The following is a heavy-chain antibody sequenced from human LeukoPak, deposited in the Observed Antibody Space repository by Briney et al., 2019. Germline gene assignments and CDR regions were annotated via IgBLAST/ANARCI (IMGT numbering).Heavy chain of an antibody. CDR2: ISSSSSYI. J-gene: IGHJ4*02. D-gene: IGHD5-12*01. CDR3: ARDSGYDLPPDY. Sequence: KSGGSLRLSCAASGFTFSSYSMNWVRQAPGKGLEWVSSISSSSSYIYYADSVKGRFTISRDNAKNSPYLQMNSLRAEDTAVYYCARDSGYDLPPDYWGQGTLVTVSS. CDR1: GFTFSSYS. V-gene: IGHV3-21*01.